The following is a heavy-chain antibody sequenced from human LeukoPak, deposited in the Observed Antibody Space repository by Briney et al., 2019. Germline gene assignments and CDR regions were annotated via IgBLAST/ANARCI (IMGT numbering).Heavy chain of an antibody. V-gene: IGHV4-30-4*08. CDR2: IYYGGST. CDR1: GGSISSYY. Sequence: SETLSLTCTVSGGSISSYYWSWIRQPPGKGLEWIGYIYYGGSTYYNPSLKSRVTISVDTSKNQFSLKLSSVTAADTAVYYCARIFRLGYCSGGSCPYYFDYWGQGTLVTVSS. J-gene: IGHJ4*02. D-gene: IGHD2-15*01. CDR3: ARIFRLGYCSGGSCPYYFDY.